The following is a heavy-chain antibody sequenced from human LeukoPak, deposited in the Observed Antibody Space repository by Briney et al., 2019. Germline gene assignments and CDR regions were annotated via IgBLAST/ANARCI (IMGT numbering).Heavy chain of an antibody. V-gene: IGHV1-69*06. J-gene: IGHJ4*02. D-gene: IGHD1-26*01. CDR1: GGTFSSYA. Sequence: ASVKVSCKASGGTFSSYAISWVRQAPGQGLEWMGGIIPIFGTANYAQKFQGRVTITADKSTSTAYMELSSLRSEDTAVYYCARDRGVTTPFDYWGQGTLATVSS. CDR2: IIPIFGTA. CDR3: ARDRGVTTPFDY.